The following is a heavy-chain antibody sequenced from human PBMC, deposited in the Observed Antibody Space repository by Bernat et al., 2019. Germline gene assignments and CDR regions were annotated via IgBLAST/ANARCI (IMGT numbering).Heavy chain of an antibody. CDR2: INPDSGGT. V-gene: IGHV1-2*04. Sequence: QAQLVQSGAEVKKAGASVKVSCKASGYSFTGFYIHWVRQAPGQGLEWMGWINPDSGGTNYAQKFQGWVTLTRDTSSSTAYMELNRLRFADTAIYFCARSFFYALDVWGQGTTVTVPS. D-gene: IGHD3-16*02. CDR1: GYSFTGFY. J-gene: IGHJ6*02. CDR3: ARSFFYALDV.